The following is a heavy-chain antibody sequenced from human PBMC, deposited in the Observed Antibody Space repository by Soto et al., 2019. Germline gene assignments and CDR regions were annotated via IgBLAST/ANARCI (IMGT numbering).Heavy chain of an antibody. CDR3: AREGSVSSSDYYAYYYGMDV. Sequence: VGSLILSCTASGFTFSSYAMSWVRQAPGKGLEWVSAISGSDNSTYYADSVKGRFTISRDNSKNTLYLQMNSLRGEDTAVYYCAREGSVSSSDYYAYYYGMDVWGLGTTVTVSS. D-gene: IGHD3-10*01. V-gene: IGHV3-23*01. CDR2: ISGSDNST. CDR1: GFTFSSYA. J-gene: IGHJ6*02.